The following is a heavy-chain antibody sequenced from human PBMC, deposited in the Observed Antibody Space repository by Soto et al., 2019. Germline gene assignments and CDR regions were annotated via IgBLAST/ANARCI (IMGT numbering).Heavy chain of an antibody. Sequence: GSLRLSCAASGFTFSSYARSWVRQAPGKGLEWVSAISGSGGSTYYADSVKGRFTISRDNSKNTLYLQMNSLRAEDTAVYYCAKYRIFRAVTPSYFAYSSHGPPVSVCS. CDR1: GFTFSSYA. J-gene: IGHJ4*01. CDR3: AKYRIFRAVTPSYFAY. D-gene: IGHD3-3*02. CDR2: ISGSGGST. V-gene: IGHV3-23*01.